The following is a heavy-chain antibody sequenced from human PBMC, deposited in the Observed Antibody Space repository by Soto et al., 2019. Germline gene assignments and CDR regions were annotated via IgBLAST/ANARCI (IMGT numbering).Heavy chain of an antibody. CDR1: GGSISSGGYY. Sequence: SETLSLTCTVSGGSISSGGYYWSWIRQHPGKGLEWIGYIYYSGSTYYNPSLKSRVTISVDTSKNQFSLKLSSVTAADTAVYYCARGGGGSGSYYYYYGMDVWGQGTTVTVSS. V-gene: IGHV4-31*03. J-gene: IGHJ6*02. CDR2: IYYSGST. CDR3: ARGGGGSGSYYYYYGMDV. D-gene: IGHD3-10*01.